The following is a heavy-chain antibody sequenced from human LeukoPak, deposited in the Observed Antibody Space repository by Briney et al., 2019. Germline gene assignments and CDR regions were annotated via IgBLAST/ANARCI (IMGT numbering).Heavy chain of an antibody. J-gene: IGHJ4*02. CDR3: ARARIVGATTPLNY. Sequence: SETLSLTCAVYGGSFSGYYWSWIRQPPGKGLEWIGEINHSGSTNYNPSLKRRVTISVDTSKNQFSLKLSSVTAADTAVYYCARARIVGATTPLNYWGQGTLVTVSS. V-gene: IGHV4-34*01. CDR1: GGSFSGYY. CDR2: INHSGST. D-gene: IGHD1-26*01.